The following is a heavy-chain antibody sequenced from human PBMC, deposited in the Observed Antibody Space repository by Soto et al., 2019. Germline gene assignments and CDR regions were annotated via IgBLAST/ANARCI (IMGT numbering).Heavy chain of an antibody. CDR3: ARGAWAYCGGDCDWFDP. CDR2: INAGNGNT. D-gene: IGHD2-21*02. J-gene: IGHJ5*02. CDR1: GYTFTSYA. V-gene: IGHV1-3*01. Sequence: ASVKVSCKASGYTFTSYAMHWMRQAPGQRLEWMGWINAGNGNTKYSQKFQGRVTITRDTSASTAYMELSSLRSEDTAVYYCARGAWAYCGGDCDWFDPWGQGTLVTVSS.